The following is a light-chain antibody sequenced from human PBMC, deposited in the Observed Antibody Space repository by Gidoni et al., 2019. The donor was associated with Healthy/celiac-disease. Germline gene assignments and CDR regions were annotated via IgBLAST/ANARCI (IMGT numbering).Light chain of an antibody. CDR2: KAS. V-gene: IGKV1-5*03. CDR1: QSISSW. J-gene: IGKJ1*01. Sequence: DIQMTQSPSTLSASVGDRVTITCRASQSISSWLAWYQQKPGKAPKLQIYKASSLESGVPSRFSGSGSGTEFTLTISSLQPDDFATYYCQQYNSYWTFXXXTKVEIK. CDR3: QQYNSYWT.